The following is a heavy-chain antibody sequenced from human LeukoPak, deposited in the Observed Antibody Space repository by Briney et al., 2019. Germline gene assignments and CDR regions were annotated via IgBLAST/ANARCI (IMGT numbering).Heavy chain of an antibody. CDR1: GFTFSNAW. CDR3: AKESRIQLWLRDFDY. D-gene: IGHD5-18*01. CDR2: ISSSGSTI. V-gene: IGHV3-11*01. Sequence: PGGSLRLSCAASGFTFSNAWMSWVRQAPGKGLEWVSYISSSGSTIYYADSVKGRFTISRDNAKNSLYLQMNSLRAEDTAVYYCAKESRIQLWLRDFDYWGQGTLVTVSS. J-gene: IGHJ4*02.